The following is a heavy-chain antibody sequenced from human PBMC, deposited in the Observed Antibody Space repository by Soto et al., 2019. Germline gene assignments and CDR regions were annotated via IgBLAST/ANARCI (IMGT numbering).Heavy chain of an antibody. Sequence: TGGSLRLSCAASGFTFSSYGMHWVRQAPGKGLEWVAVIWYDGSNKYYADSVKGRFTISRDNSKNTLYLQMNSLRAEDTVVYYCARDHIVVPYYYYMDVWGKGTTVTVSS. CDR1: GFTFSSYG. J-gene: IGHJ6*03. CDR2: IWYDGSNK. V-gene: IGHV3-33*01. D-gene: IGHD2-15*01. CDR3: ARDHIVVPYYYYMDV.